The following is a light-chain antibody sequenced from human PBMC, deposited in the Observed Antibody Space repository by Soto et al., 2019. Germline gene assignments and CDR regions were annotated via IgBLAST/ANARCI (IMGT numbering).Light chain of an antibody. Sequence: EIVLTQSPATLSLSPGEIATLYFSASQSVSSNYVAWYQQKPGQTPKVLIYRASSRATGIPDRFSGSGSGTDFTLTISRLEPEDFAMYYCQQYGSSPLTFGGGTKVDIK. CDR1: QSVSSNY. CDR3: QQYGSSPLT. CDR2: RAS. V-gene: IGKV3-20*01. J-gene: IGKJ4*01.